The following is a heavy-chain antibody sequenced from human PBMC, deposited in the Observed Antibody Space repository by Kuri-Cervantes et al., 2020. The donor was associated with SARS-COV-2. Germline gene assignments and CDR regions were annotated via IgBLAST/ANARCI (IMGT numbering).Heavy chain of an antibody. CDR3: ARLGFSRGYSYGSGNWFDS. D-gene: IGHD5-18*01. J-gene: IGHJ5*01. V-gene: IGHV4-30-4*08. CDR2: IYYSGST. CDR1: GGSISSGDYY. Sequence: LRLSCTVSGGSISSGDYYWSWIRQPPGKGLEWIGYIYYSGSTYYNPSLKSRVTISVDTSKNQFSLKLSSVTAADTAVYYCARLGFSRGYSYGSGNWFDSWGQGTLVTVSS.